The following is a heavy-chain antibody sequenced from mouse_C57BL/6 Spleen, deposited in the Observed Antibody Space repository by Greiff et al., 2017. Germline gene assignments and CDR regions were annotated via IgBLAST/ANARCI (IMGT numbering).Heavy chain of an antibody. D-gene: IGHD1-1*01. CDR3: ARSEDYYYGSSYFDY. V-gene: IGHV1-26*01. J-gene: IGHJ2*01. CDR2: INPNNGGT. Sequence: VQLQQSGPELVKPGASVKISCKASGYTFTDYYMNWVKQSHGKSLEWIGDINPNNGGTSYNQKFKGKATLTVDKSSSTAYMELSSLTSADSAVYYCARSEDYYYGSSYFDYWGQGTTLTVSS. CDR1: GYTFTDYY.